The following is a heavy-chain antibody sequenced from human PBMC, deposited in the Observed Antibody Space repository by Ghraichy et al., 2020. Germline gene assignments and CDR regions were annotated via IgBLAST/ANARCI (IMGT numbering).Heavy chain of an antibody. CDR1: GFTFSNYC. D-gene: IGHD4-17*01. V-gene: IGHV3-48*02. CDR3: ARTRGGTVPTMGFDP. Sequence: GGSLRLSCAASGFTFSNYCMSWVRQAPGKGLEWVSYISGSNSLKYYTDSVKGRFTISRDNEKNSLYLQMNSMRDEDTALYYCARTRGGTVPTMGFDPWGQGTLGTVSS. J-gene: IGHJ5*02. CDR2: ISGSNSLK.